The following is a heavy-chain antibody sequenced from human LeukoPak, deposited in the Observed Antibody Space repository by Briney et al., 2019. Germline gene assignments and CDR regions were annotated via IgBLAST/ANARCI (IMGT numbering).Heavy chain of an antibody. Sequence: GESLTVSCVASGYNFSNSWIAWVRQVPGKGLEGMGIISPPASDPTYSPSFTGQVTISADKSISTAYLQWSSLKASDTAMYYCARRVYSGSSTNWFDPWGQGTQVTVSS. D-gene: IGHD5-12*01. V-gene: IGHV5-51*01. CDR1: GYNFSNSW. J-gene: IGHJ5*02. CDR3: ARRVYSGSSTNWFDP. CDR2: ISPPASDP.